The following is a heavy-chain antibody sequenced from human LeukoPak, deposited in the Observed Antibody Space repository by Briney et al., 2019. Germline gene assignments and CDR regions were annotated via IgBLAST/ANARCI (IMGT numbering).Heavy chain of an antibody. CDR3: AKGPVVPVATYYFDY. J-gene: IGHJ4*02. CDR2: ISGGGGDT. D-gene: IGHD2-2*01. CDR1: GFTFSTYS. V-gene: IGHV3-23*01. Sequence: GGSLRLSCAASGFTFSTYSMTWVRQAPGKGREGVSAISGGGGDTFYADSVKGRFTISRDNSKNKMYLQMNSLRAEDTATYYCAKGPVVPVATYYFDYWGQGTLVTVSS.